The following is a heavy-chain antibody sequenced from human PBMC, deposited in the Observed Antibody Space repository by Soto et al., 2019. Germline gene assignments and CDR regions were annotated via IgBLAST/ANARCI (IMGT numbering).Heavy chain of an antibody. D-gene: IGHD1-1*01. J-gene: IGHJ6*02. Sequence: PSETLSLTCTVSGGSISSYYWSWIRQPAGKGLEWIGRIYTSGSTNYNPSLKSRVTMSVDTSKNQFSLNLSSVTAADTAVYYCARELPQRQGRNMDVWGQGTTVTVSS. CDR2: IYTSGST. CDR1: GGSISSYY. V-gene: IGHV4-4*07. CDR3: ARELPQRQGRNMDV.